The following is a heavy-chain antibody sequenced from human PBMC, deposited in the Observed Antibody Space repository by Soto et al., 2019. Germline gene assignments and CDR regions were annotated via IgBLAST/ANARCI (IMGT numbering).Heavy chain of an antibody. CDR3: AKDTSSGWYPLGY. D-gene: IGHD6-19*01. J-gene: IGHJ4*02. Sequence: QVQLVESGGGVVQPGRSLRLSCAASGFTFSSYGMHWVRQAPGKGLEWVAVISYDGSNKYYADSVKGRFTISRDNSKNTLYLQMNSLRAEDTAVYYCAKDTSSGWYPLGYWGQGILVTVSS. CDR1: GFTFSSYG. CDR2: ISYDGSNK. V-gene: IGHV3-30*18.